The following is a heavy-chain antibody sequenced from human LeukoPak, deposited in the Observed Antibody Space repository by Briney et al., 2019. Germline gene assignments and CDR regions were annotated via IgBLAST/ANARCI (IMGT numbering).Heavy chain of an antibody. CDR2: IYYSGST. Sequence: SETLSLTCTVSGGSISSSSYYWGWIRQPPGKGLEWIGSIYYSGSTYYNPSLKSRVTISVDTSKNQFSLKLSSVTAADTAVYYCARQEARGSNWFDPWGQGTLVTVSS. D-gene: IGHD3-10*01. J-gene: IGHJ5*02. CDR3: ARQEARGSNWFDP. V-gene: IGHV4-39*01. CDR1: GGSISSSSYY.